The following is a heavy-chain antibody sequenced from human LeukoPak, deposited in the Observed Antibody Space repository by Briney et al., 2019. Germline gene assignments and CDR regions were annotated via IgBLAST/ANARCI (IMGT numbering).Heavy chain of an antibody. CDR3: ARDKRSGWDHYYYYGMDV. D-gene: IGHD6-19*01. CDR2: IWYDGSNK. CDR1: GFTFSSYG. V-gene: IGHV3-33*01. Sequence: GGSLRLSCAASGFTFSSYGMHWVRQAPGKGLEWVAVIWYDGSNKYYAGSVKGRFTISRDNSKNTLYLQMNSLRAEDTAVYYCARDKRSGWDHYYYYGMDVWGQGTTVTVSS. J-gene: IGHJ6*02.